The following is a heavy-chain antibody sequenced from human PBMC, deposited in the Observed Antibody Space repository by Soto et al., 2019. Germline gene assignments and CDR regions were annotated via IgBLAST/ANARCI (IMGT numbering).Heavy chain of an antibody. CDR3: ARGARTMVRGVITTPDY. CDR1: GYTFTSYD. J-gene: IGHJ4*02. Sequence: ASVKVSCKASGYTFTSYDINWGRQDTGEGLEWMGWMNPNSGNTGYAQKFQGRDTMTSNTSISTAYMELSSLRSEDTAVYYWARGARTMVRGVITTPDYWGQGTLVTVSS. V-gene: IGHV1-8*01. D-gene: IGHD3-10*01. CDR2: MNPNSGNT.